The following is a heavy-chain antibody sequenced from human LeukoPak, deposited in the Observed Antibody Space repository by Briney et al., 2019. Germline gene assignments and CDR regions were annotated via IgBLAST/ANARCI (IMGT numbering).Heavy chain of an antibody. V-gene: IGHV4-34*01. D-gene: IGHD3-22*01. CDR3: ARGGPYDSSGYSFDY. Sequence: SETLSLTCAVYGESFSGYFWSWIRQPPGKGLEWIGEITHSGGTNYNPSLKSRVTISVDMSKNQSSLKLSSVTAADTAVYYCARGGPYDSSGYSFDYWGQGTLVTVSS. CDR2: ITHSGGT. CDR1: GESFSGYF. J-gene: IGHJ4*02.